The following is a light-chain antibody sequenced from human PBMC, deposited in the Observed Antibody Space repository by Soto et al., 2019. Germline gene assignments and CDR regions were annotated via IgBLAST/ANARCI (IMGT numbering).Light chain of an antibody. Sequence: EIVMTQSPATLSVSPGERATLSCRASQSVSSNLAWYQQKPGQAPMLLIYGASTMATGIPARFSGSGSGTEFTLPLSSLQSEDFALYFCQQYNNWPPDRTFGQGTKVEIK. CDR2: GAS. CDR1: QSVSSN. J-gene: IGKJ1*01. V-gene: IGKV3-15*01. CDR3: QQYNNWPPDRT.